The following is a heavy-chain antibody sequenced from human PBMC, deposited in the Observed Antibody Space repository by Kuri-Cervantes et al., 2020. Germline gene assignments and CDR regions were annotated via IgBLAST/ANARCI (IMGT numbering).Heavy chain of an antibody. Sequence: ASVKVSCKGSGYTFSGYYMHWVRQAPGQGLEWMGWINPNSGGTNYAQKFQGRVTMTRDTSISTAYMELSRLRSDDTAVYYCARALADYGDYPGSYWGQGTLVTVSS. J-gene: IGHJ4*02. CDR3: ARALADYGDYPGSY. V-gene: IGHV1-2*02. CDR1: GYTFSGYY. D-gene: IGHD4-17*01. CDR2: INPNSGGT.